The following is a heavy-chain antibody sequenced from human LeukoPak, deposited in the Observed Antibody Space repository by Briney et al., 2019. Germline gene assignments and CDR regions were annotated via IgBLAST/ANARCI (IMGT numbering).Heavy chain of an antibody. CDR2: IYSGGST. V-gene: IGHV3-53*01. Sequence: GGSLRLSCAASGFTVSSNYMSWVRQAPGKGLEWVSVIYSGGSTYYADSVKGRFTISRDNSKNTLYLQMNSLRAEDTAVYYCARDQMGIAAAGTGGHLYGMDVWGQGTTVTVSS. CDR1: GFTVSSNY. CDR3: ARDQMGIAAAGTGGHLYGMDV. D-gene: IGHD6-13*01. J-gene: IGHJ6*02.